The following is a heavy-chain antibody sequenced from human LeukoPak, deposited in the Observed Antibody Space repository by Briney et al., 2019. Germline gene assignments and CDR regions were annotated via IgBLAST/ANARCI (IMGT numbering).Heavy chain of an antibody. D-gene: IGHD3-22*01. CDR2: ITRSSIYI. J-gene: IGHJ4*02. V-gene: IGHV3-21*01. CDR1: GYSFTTHW. Sequence: GESLKISCKASGYSFTTHWIGWVRQAPGKGLEWVSCITRSSIYIYYADSVKGRFTISRDNAKNSLYLQMNSLRAEDTAVYYCARGRYDSSGSYSLFDYWGQGTLVTVSS. CDR3: ARGRYDSSGSYSLFDY.